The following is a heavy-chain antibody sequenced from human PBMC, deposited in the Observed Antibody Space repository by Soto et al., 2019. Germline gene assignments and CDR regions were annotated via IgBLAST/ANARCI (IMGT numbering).Heavy chain of an antibody. J-gene: IGHJ4*02. CDR1: GYTFTSYA. Sequence: QVQLVQSGAEVKKPGASVKVSCKASGYTFTSYAMHWVRQAPGQRLEWMGWINAGNGNTKYSQKFQGRVTITRDTSASTVYMELSSLRSEDTAVYYCASTPWRYCSGGSCYSGDYFDYWGQGTLVTVSS. V-gene: IGHV1-3*01. CDR3: ASTPWRYCSGGSCYSGDYFDY. CDR2: INAGNGNT. D-gene: IGHD2-15*01.